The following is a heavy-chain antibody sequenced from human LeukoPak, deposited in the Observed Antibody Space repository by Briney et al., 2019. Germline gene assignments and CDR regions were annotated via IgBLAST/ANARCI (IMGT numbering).Heavy chain of an antibody. J-gene: IGHJ4*02. CDR1: GFSFSSFA. Sequence: PGGSLRLSCAASGFSFSSFAMTWVRQSPGKGLEWVSSINGRGDGPFYADSVKGRFTISRDNSKNTVDLQLNSLRDGDTALYYCAKDSPISQGRHPYYFDYWGLGTLVTVSS. V-gene: IGHV3-23*01. CDR3: AKDSPISQGRHPYYFDY. CDR2: INGRGDGP. D-gene: IGHD2-21*01.